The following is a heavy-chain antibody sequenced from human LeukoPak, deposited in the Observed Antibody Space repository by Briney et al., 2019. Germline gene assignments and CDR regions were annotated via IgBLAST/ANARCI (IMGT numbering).Heavy chain of an antibody. CDR3: AKYAGETSKPLFDC. D-gene: IGHD4-11*01. V-gene: IGHV3-23*01. CDR1: GFTFSRYD. CDR2: ISGSGSST. Sequence: GGSLRLSCAASGFTFSRYDMSWVRHAPGKGLEWLSSISGSGSSTYYAESVKGRCTISRDNCKNMLYLQMISLRADDTAVYFCAKYAGETSKPLFDCWGQGSLVTVSS. J-gene: IGHJ4*02.